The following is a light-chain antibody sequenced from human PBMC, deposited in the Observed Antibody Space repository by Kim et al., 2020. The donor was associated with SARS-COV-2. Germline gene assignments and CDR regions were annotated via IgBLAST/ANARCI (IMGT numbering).Light chain of an antibody. CDR2: KAS. CDR1: QSISSW. V-gene: IGKV1-5*03. Sequence: DIQMTQSPSTLSASVGDRVTITCRASQSISSWLAWYQQKPGKAPKLLIYKASSLESGVPSRFSGSGSGTEFTLTISSLQPDDFATYYCQQYNSPLLTFGGGTKVDIK. CDR3: QQYNSPLLT. J-gene: IGKJ4*01.